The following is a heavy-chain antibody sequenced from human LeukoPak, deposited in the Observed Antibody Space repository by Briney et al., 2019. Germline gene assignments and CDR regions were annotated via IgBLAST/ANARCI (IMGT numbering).Heavy chain of an antibody. CDR3: TKASAARCIGVFCYPFDH. V-gene: IGHV3-30*02. Sequence: GGSLRLSCAASGFTFSSYGMHWVRQAPGKGLEWGAFIRYDGSNKYYADSVKGRFTISRDNSKNTLYLQMNSLRTADTAVYYCTKASAARCIGVFCYPFDHWGQGTLVTVSS. CDR1: GFTFSSYG. J-gene: IGHJ4*02. D-gene: IGHD2-15*01. CDR2: IRYDGSNK.